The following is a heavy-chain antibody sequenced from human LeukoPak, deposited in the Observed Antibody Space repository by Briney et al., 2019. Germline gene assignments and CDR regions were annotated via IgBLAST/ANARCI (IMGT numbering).Heavy chain of an antibody. D-gene: IGHD6-19*01. Sequence: ASVKVSCKASGYTFTSYAMNWVRQAPGQGREWMGWINTNTGNPTYAQGSTGRFVFSSDTSASTAYLQISSLKAEDTAVYYCAREEQWLEAHEEDIWDYWGQGTLVTVSS. CDR1: GYTFTSYA. CDR2: INTNTGNP. CDR3: AREEQWLEAHEEDIWDY. J-gene: IGHJ4*02. V-gene: IGHV7-4-1*02.